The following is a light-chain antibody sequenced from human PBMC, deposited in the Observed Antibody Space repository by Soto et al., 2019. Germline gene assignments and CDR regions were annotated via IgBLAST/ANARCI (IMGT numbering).Light chain of an antibody. CDR2: DVH. Sequence: QSALTQPASVSGSPGQSITISCTGARTDVDGHDCVSWYQQHPGQAPKLIIFDVHNRPSGVSSRFSGSKSGDTASLTISGLRAEDDGDYYCSSYTASTPFYVFGTGTKLTVL. CDR1: RTDVDGHDC. CDR3: SSYTASTPFYV. J-gene: IGLJ1*01. V-gene: IGLV2-14*03.